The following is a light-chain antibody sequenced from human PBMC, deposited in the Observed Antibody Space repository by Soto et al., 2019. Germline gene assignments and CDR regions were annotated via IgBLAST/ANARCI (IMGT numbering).Light chain of an antibody. V-gene: IGKV3-11*01. CDR2: DAS. Sequence: EIVLTQSPATLSLSPGERATLSCRASQTVTSSLAWYQQKPGQAPRLLIYDASNRATGLPARFSGSGSGTDFTLTISGLEPEDFAVYYCQQLKWPLFGGGTKVEIK. CDR1: QTVTSS. CDR3: QQLKWPL. J-gene: IGKJ4*01.